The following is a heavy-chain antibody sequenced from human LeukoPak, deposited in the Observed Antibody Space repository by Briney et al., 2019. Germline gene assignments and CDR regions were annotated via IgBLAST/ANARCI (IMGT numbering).Heavy chain of an antibody. Sequence: VASVKVPCKTSGYTFTDYYLHWVRQAPGQGLEWMGRIDPNSGGTNYAQKFQVRVTVTRDTSISTVYMELSGLRSDDTAVYYCARDYVDTFDYWGQGTLVTVSS. D-gene: IGHD5-18*01. J-gene: IGHJ4*02. CDR2: IDPNSGGT. V-gene: IGHV1-2*02. CDR3: ARDYVDTFDY. CDR1: GYTFTDYY.